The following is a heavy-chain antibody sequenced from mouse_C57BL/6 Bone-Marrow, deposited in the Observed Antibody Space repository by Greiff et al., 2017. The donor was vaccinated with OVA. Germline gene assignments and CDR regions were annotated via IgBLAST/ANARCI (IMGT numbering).Heavy chain of an antibody. CDR3: ARDYYGSSYDHYYAMDY. Sequence: VQLQQSGAELAKPGASVKLSCKASGYTFTSYWMHWVKQRPGQGLEWIGYINPSSGYTKYNQKFKDKATLTADKSSSTAYMQLSSLTYADSAVYYCARDYYGSSYDHYYAMDYWGQGTSVTVSS. V-gene: IGHV1-7*01. J-gene: IGHJ4*01. D-gene: IGHD1-1*01. CDR2: INPSSGYT. CDR1: GYTFTSYW.